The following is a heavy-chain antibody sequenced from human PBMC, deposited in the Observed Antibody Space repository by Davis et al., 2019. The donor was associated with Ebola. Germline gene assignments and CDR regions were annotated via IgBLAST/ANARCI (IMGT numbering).Heavy chain of an antibody. CDR2: IHHRGST. CDR1: GGSFSGYY. J-gene: IGHJ4*02. D-gene: IGHD3-3*01. V-gene: IGHV4-34*01. Sequence: MPGGSLRLSCAVYGGSFSGYYWSWIRQPPGKGLEWIGEIHHRGSTNYNPSLKSRLTISVDTSKNQFSLKLSSVTAADTAVYYCARNAYDFRSGYQYYFDHWGQGTLVTVSS. CDR3: ARNAYDFRSGYQYYFDH.